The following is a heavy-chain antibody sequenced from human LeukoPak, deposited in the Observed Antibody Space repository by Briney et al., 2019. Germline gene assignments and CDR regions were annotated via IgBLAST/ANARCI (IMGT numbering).Heavy chain of an antibody. V-gene: IGHV3-74*01. D-gene: IGHD3-3*01. CDR1: GFTFSSYW. Sequence: GGSLRLSCAASGFTFSSYWMHWVRQAPGKGLVRVSRINSDGSSTSYADSVKGRFTISRDNAKNTLYLQMNSLRAEDTAVYYCARDKVSGTIFGVVIPLNYYYYMDVWGKGTTVTVSS. CDR2: INSDGSST. J-gene: IGHJ6*03. CDR3: ARDKVSGTIFGVVIPLNYYYYMDV.